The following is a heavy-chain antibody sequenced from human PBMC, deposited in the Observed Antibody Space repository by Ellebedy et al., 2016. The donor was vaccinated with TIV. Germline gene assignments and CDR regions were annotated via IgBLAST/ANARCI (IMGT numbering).Heavy chain of an antibody. Sequence: GGSLRLSXAASGLTFSTDAMSWVRQAPGKGLEWVSVIGPSAGETYFADSVKGRFTISRDNSKNTLYLQMNSLRAEDTAVYYCAKDRYTDRGRYFDYWGQGTLVTVSS. D-gene: IGHD5-24*01. V-gene: IGHV3-23*01. CDR2: IGPSAGET. J-gene: IGHJ4*02. CDR3: AKDRYTDRGRYFDY. CDR1: GLTFSTDA.